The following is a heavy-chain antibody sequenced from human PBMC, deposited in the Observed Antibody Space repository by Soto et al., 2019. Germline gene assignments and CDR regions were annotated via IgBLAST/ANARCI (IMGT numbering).Heavy chain of an antibody. CDR1: GGSISSGGYS. D-gene: IGHD3-3*01. Sequence: PSETLSLTCAVSGGSISSGGYSWSWIRQPPGKGLEWIGEINHSGSTNYNPSLKSRVTISVDTSKNQFSLKLSSVTAADTAVYYCARVHGFTIFGVVIMRKTNWFDPWGQGTLVTVSS. CDR3: ARVHGFTIFGVVIMRKTNWFDP. J-gene: IGHJ5*02. CDR2: INHSGST. V-gene: IGHV4-30-2*01.